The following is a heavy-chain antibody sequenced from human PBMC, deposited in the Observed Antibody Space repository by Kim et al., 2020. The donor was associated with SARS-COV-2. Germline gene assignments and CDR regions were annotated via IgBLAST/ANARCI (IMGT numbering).Heavy chain of an antibody. D-gene: IGHD3-16*01. CDR2: IYPGDSDT. V-gene: IGHV5-51*03. CDR3: ASRQTRLTHPGEYYFDY. CDR1: GYSFTSYW. Sequence: GRSLKISCKGSGYSFTSYWIGWVRQMPGKGLEWMGIIYPGDSDTRYSPSFQGQVTISADKSISTAYLQWSSLKASDTAMYYCASRQTRLTHPGEYYFDYWGQGTLVTVSS. J-gene: IGHJ4*02.